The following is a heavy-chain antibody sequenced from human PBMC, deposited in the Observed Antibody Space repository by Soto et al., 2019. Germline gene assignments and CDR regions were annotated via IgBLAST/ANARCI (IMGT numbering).Heavy chain of an antibody. CDR3: AKTTRGICYFDY. CDR2: ISGSGGST. V-gene: IGHV3-23*01. CDR1: GFTFSSYA. J-gene: IGHJ4*02. D-gene: IGHD1-1*01. Sequence: GGFLRLSCTASGFTFSSYAMSWVRQAPGKGLEWVSAISGSGGSTYYADSVKGRFTISRDNSKNTLYLQMNSLRAEDTAVYYCAKTTRGICYFDYWGQGTLVTVSS.